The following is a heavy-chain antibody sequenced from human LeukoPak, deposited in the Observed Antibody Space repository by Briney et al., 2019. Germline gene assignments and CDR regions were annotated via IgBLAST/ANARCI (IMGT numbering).Heavy chain of an antibody. CDR1: GGSISSGSYY. J-gene: IGHJ6*03. V-gene: IGHV4-61*02. CDR3: ARVFDHIWAPAANYYMDV. CDR2: IYTSGST. Sequence: PSQTLSLTCTVSGGSISSGSYYWSWIRQPAGKGLEWIGRIYTSGSTNYNPSLKSRVTISVDTSKNQFSLKLSSVTAADTAVYYCARVFDHIWAPAANYYMDVWGKGTTVTVSS. D-gene: IGHD2-2*01.